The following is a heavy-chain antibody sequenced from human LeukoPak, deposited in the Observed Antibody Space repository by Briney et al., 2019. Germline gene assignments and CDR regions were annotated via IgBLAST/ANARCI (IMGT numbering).Heavy chain of an antibody. D-gene: IGHD3-22*01. CDR1: GDSVSNHRAT. J-gene: IGHJ4*02. V-gene: IGHV6-1*01. CDR3: AREYNYDSSGYCQFNY. CDR2: TYYRSKWYN. Sequence: SQTLSLTCAISGDSVSNHRATWNWIRQSPSRGLEWLGRTYYRSKWYNEYAVSVESRITINPDTSKSQFSLQLNSVTPEDTAVYYCAREYNYDSSGYCQFNYWGQGTLVTVSS.